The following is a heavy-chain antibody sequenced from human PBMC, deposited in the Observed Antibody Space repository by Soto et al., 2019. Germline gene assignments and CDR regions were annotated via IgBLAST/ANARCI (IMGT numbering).Heavy chain of an antibody. CDR1: SGAVSGYY. CDR2: NNHSGST. V-gene: IGHV4-34*01. J-gene: IGHJ5*02. Sequence: SGRLWLSCAEGSGAVSGYYWILISQPPGKGLEWIGENNHSGSTNYNPSLKSRGTISVDTSNNQFSLKLSSVTAADTAVYYCTRGLRTISAPGLLQGLRPGGFDPGGQLTLGTVAS. CDR3: TRGLRTISAPGLLQGLRPGGFDP. D-gene: IGHD1-26*01.